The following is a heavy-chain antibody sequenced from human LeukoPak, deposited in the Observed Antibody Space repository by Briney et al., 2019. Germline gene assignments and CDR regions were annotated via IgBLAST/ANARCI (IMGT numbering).Heavy chain of an antibody. V-gene: IGHV5-51*01. J-gene: IGHJ5*02. Sequence: GESLKISCKVSGYSFTNYWIGWVRQMPGKGLEWMGIIYPGDSDTRYSPSFQGQVTISADKSIGTAYLQWSSLKASDTAMYYCARLAGDGYNSLAWDNGFDPWGQGTLVTVSS. CDR1: GYSFTNYW. CDR3: ARLAGDGYNSLAWDNGFDP. D-gene: IGHD5-24*01. CDR2: IYPGDSDT.